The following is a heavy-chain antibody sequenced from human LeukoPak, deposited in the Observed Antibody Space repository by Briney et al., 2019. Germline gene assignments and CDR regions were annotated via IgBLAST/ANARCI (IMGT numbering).Heavy chain of an antibody. CDR2: IIPIFGTA. Sequence: ASVKVSCKASGGTFSSYAISWVRQAPGQGLEWMGGIIPIFGTANYAQKFQGRVTITADKSTSTAYMELSSLRSEDTAVYYCASTCRNQNWFDHWGQGTLVTVSS. V-gene: IGHV1-69*06. CDR1: GGTFSSYA. D-gene: IGHD1-14*01. CDR3: ASTCRNQNWFDH. J-gene: IGHJ5*02.